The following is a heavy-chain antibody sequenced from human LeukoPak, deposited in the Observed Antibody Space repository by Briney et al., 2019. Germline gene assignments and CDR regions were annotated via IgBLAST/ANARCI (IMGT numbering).Heavy chain of an antibody. CDR3: ARVPFGFLEWLPLDY. CDR1: GFTFSSYA. D-gene: IGHD3-3*01. J-gene: IGHJ4*02. V-gene: IGHV3-30-3*01. Sequence: GGSLRLSCAASGFTFSSYAMHWVRQAPGKGLEWVAVISYDGSNKYYADSVKGRFTISRDNYKNTLYLQMNSLRAEDTAVYYCARVPFGFLEWLPLDYWGQGTLVTVSS. CDR2: ISYDGSNK.